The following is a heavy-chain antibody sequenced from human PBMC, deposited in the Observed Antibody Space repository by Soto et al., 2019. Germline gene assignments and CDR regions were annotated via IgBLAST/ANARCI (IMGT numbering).Heavy chain of an antibody. CDR2: ISAYNGNT. CDR3: ARGVYDFWSAAPAPNWFDP. D-gene: IGHD3-3*01. Sequence: ASVKVSCKASGYTFTSYGISWVRQAPGQGLEWMGWISAYNGNTNYAQKLQGRVTMTTDTSTSTAYMELRSLRSDDTAVYYCARGVYDFWSAAPAPNWFDPWGQGTLVTVSS. CDR1: GYTFTSYG. V-gene: IGHV1-18*01. J-gene: IGHJ5*02.